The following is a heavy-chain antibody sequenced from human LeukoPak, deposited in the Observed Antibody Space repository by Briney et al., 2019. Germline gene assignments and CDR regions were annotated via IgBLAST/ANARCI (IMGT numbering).Heavy chain of an antibody. CDR2: INTDGSTT. V-gene: IGHV3-74*01. Sequence: GGSLRLSCAASGFTFSSYWMHWVRQAPGKGLVWVSRINTDGSTTSHADSVKGRFTISRDNAKNSLYLQMNSLRAEDTAVYYCASPDSSGNYEDYWGQGTLVTVSS. CDR1: GFTFSSYW. D-gene: IGHD3-22*01. J-gene: IGHJ4*02. CDR3: ASPDSSGNYEDY.